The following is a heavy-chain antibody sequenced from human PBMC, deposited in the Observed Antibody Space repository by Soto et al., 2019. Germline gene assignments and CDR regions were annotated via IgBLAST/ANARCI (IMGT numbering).Heavy chain of an antibody. D-gene: IGHD2-8*01. V-gene: IGHV3-73*01. CDR3: TSLEYCSNGGCDNVMDV. Sequence: EVQLVESGGGLVQPGGSLKLSCAASGFRFSGSAMHWVRQASGKGLEWVGRIKSKARDYATAYAASVKGRFIISRDDSKNTVYLQMDSLKIEDTAVYYCTSLEYCSNGGCDNVMDVWGQGTTATVSS. CDR1: GFRFSGSA. J-gene: IGHJ6*02. CDR2: IKSKARDYAT.